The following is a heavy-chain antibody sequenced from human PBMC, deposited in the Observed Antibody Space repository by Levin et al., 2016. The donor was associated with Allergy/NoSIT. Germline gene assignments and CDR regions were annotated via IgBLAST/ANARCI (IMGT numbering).Heavy chain of an antibody. CDR2: INPSGGST. J-gene: IGHJ4*02. V-gene: IGHV1-46*01. Sequence: ASVKVSCKASGYTFTSYYMHWVRQAPGQGLEWMGIINPSGGSTSYAQKFQGRLTMNTETSTSTAYMELRSLRSDDTAVYYCARELANSGSYDYWGQGTLVTVSS. CDR3: ARELANSGSYDY. D-gene: IGHD1-26*01. CDR1: GYTFTSYY.